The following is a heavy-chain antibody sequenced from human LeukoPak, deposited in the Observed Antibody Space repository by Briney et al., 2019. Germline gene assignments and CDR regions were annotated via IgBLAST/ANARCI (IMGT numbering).Heavy chain of an antibody. CDR3: ARESDVGKDFDC. CDR2: INPSNGDT. J-gene: IGHJ4*02. V-gene: IGHV1-46*01. D-gene: IGHD1-1*01. Sequence: ASVKVSCKASGYTFTYHYIHLVRQAPGQGLEWMGIINPSNGDTNYAQRFQGRVTMTRDTSTSTVYMELSSLDSEGTAVYYCARESDVGKDFDCWGQGTLVTLSS. CDR1: GYTFTYHY.